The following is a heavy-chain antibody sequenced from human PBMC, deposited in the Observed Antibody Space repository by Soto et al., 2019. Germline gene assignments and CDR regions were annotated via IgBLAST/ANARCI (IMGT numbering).Heavy chain of an antibody. CDR1: GGSISGYY. CDR2: IYSGGST. CDR3: ARGRTYRRTGHYRRDVFDT. Sequence: SETLSLTCTVSGGSISGYYWTWIRQPAGKGLEWIGRIYSGGSTNHNPSLKSRVTMSVDTSKNQFSLRLTSVTAADTAVYFCARGRTYRRTGHYRRDVFDTWGQGTLVTVSS. D-gene: IGHD7-27*01. J-gene: IGHJ5*02. V-gene: IGHV4-4*07.